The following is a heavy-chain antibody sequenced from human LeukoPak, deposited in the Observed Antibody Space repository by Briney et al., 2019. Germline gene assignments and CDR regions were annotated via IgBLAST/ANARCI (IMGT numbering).Heavy chain of an antibody. D-gene: IGHD3-22*01. J-gene: IGHJ4*02. V-gene: IGHV4-59*01. CDR1: GGSISSYY. CDR3: ARAFPTYYYDSSDYYPFDY. Sequence: SETLSLTCTVSGGSISSYYWSWIRQPPGKGLEWMGYIYYSGSTNYNPSLKSRVTISVDTSKNQFSLKLSSVTAADTAVYYCARAFPTYYYDSSDYYPFDYWGQGTLVTVSS. CDR2: IYYSGST.